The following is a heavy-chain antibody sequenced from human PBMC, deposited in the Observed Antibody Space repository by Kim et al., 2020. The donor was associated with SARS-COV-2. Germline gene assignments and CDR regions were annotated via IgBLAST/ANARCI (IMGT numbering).Heavy chain of an antibody. J-gene: IGHJ6*02. V-gene: IGHV1-2*06. Sequence: ASVKVSCKASGYTFTGYYMHWVRQAPGQGLEWMGRINPNSGGTNYAQKFQGRVTMTRDTSISTAYMELSRLRSDDTAVYYCARDQGGPTRYYYYGMDVWGQGTTVTVSS. CDR3: ARDQGGPTRYYYYGMDV. CDR1: GYTFTGYY. D-gene: IGHD3-16*01. CDR2: INPNSGGT.